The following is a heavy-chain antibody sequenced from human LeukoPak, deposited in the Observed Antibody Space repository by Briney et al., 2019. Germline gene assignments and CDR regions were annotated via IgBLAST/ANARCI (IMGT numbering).Heavy chain of an antibody. CDR1: GYALTSFY. V-gene: IGHV1-46*04. Sequence: ASVTLSCTASGYALTSFYIHWVRQAPGQGLEWMGIIDPSAGSTIYAQKLQGRITMTRDTSTSTVYMELRSLTSEDTAIYFCARKFYFDYWGQGSLVTVSS. CDR2: IDPSAGST. J-gene: IGHJ4*02. CDR3: ARKFYFDY.